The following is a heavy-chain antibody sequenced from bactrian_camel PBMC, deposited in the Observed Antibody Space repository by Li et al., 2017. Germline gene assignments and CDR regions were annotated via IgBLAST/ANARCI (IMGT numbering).Heavy chain of an antibody. V-gene: IGHV3S53*01. J-gene: IGHJ4*01. CDR2: IGSDGTT. D-gene: IGHD3*01. CDR1: GKYADTYY. Sequence: HVQLVESGGGSVLAGGSLTLSCAASGKYADTYYLGWFLQAPGKEREAVAYIGSDGTTKYADAVKGRFTISRDNAKNSVDLQMSSLKPDDTAVYYCAATGQMLSVAGCRTQGTQVTVS.